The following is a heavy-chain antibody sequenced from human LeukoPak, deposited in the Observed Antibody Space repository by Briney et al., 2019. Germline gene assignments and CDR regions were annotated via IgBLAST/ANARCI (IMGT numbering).Heavy chain of an antibody. CDR1: GGSFSGYF. CDR2: INHSGST. V-gene: IGHV4-34*01. J-gene: IGHJ4*02. D-gene: IGHD2-2*01. CDR3: ARLSTSYYIDY. Sequence: SETLSLTCAVYGGSFSGYFWSWIRQPPGKGLEWIGEINHSGSTNYNPSLKSRVTISVDTSKNQFSLKLSSVTAADTAVYYCARLSTSYYIDYWGQGTLVTVSS.